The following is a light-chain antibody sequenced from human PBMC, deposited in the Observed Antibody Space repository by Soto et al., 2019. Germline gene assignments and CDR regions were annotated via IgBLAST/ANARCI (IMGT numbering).Light chain of an antibody. J-gene: IGKJ1*01. CDR2: GAF. V-gene: IGKV3-20*01. Sequence: EIVLTQSPGTLSLSPGERATLSCRASQSVSSSYLAWYQQKPGQAPRLLIFGAFSRATGILDRFSGSGSGTDFTLTISSLQSEDFAVYYCQQFDNWPWTFGQGTKVDIK. CDR3: QQFDNWPWT. CDR1: QSVSSSY.